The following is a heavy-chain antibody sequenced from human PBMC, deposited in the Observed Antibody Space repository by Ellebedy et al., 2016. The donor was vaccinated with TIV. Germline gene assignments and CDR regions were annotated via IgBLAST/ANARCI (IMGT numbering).Heavy chain of an antibody. Sequence: PSETLSLTCAASGFTLSDYRMCCILHPPGKGLEFISYISTSCATIYDADSVKGRFPISRDNATNSLYLPMNILRAEDTAVYFCARDPHCTSGECYGVRWFDTWGQGTLVLVSS. CDR2: ISTSCATI. V-gene: IGHV3-11*01. D-gene: IGHD2-8*01. J-gene: IGHJ5*02. CDR3: ARDPHCTSGECYGVRWFDT. CDR1: GFTLSDYR.